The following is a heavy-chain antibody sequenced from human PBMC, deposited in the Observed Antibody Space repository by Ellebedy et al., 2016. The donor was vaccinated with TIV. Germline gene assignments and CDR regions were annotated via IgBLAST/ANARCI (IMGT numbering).Heavy chain of an antibody. V-gene: IGHV3-33*06. J-gene: IGHJ3*02. Sequence: GGSLRLSXAASGFTFSSYGMHWVRQAPGKGLEWVAVIWYDGSNKYYADSVRGRFTISRDDSKSTLYLQMNSLRADDTAVYFCAKDSSDSNYVEALEIWGQGTMVAVSS. CDR3: AKDSSDSNYVEALEI. CDR2: IWYDGSNK. CDR1: GFTFSSYG. D-gene: IGHD4-11*01.